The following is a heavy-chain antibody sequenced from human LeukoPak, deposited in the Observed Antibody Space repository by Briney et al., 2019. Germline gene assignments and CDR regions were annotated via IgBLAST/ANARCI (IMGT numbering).Heavy chain of an antibody. Sequence: SETLSLTCAVSGGSISSSNWWSWVRQPPGKGLEWIGEIYHSGSTNYNPSLKSLVTVSVDKSKNQFSLKLTSVTAADTAVYYCARSTTSVAGTIDYWGQGPLVTVSS. CDR2: IYHSGST. D-gene: IGHD1-14*01. CDR1: GGSISSSNW. J-gene: IGHJ4*02. V-gene: IGHV4-4*02. CDR3: ARSTTSVAGTIDY.